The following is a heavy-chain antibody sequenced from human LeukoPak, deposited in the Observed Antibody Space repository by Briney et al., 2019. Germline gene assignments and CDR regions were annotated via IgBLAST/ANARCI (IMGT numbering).Heavy chain of an antibody. CDR1: GGSISSYY. V-gene: IGHV4-59*01. J-gene: IGHJ6*03. D-gene: IGHD3-9*01. Sequence: PSETPSLTCTVSGGSISSYYWSWIRQPPGKGLEWIGYIYYSGSTNYNPSLKSRVTISVGTSKNQFSLKLSSVTAADTAVYYCARGSSRYDILTGYYPGGISYMDVWGKGTTVTISS. CDR3: ARGSSRYDILTGYYPGGISYMDV. CDR2: IYYSGST.